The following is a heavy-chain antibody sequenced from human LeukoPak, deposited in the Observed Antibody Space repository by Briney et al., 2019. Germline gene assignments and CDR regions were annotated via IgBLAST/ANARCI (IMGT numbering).Heavy chain of an antibody. Sequence: GESLKISCKGSGYTFTSYWIVWVRQMPGKGLEWMGIIYPGDSDTRYSPSFQGQVTISADKSISTAYLQWSSLKASDTAMYYCARREGLAVWYFDLWRRGPLVTVSS. D-gene: IGHD6-19*01. V-gene: IGHV5-51*01. CDR1: GYTFTSYW. J-gene: IGHJ2*01. CDR3: ARREGLAVWYFDL. CDR2: IYPGDSDT.